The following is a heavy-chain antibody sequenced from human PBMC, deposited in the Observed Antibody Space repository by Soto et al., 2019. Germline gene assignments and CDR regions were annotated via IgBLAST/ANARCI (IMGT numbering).Heavy chain of an antibody. CDR1: GFTFSSYW. CDR2: IKQDGSEK. Sequence: PGGSLRLSCAASGFTFSSYWMSWVRQAPGKGLEWVANIKQDGSEKYYVDSVKGRFTISRDNAKNSLYLQMNSLRAEDTAVYYCASYLKVRYFDWLLYPSYYYYGMDVWGQGTTVTVSS. D-gene: IGHD3-9*01. V-gene: IGHV3-7*02. J-gene: IGHJ6*02. CDR3: ASYLKVRYFDWLLYPSYYYYGMDV.